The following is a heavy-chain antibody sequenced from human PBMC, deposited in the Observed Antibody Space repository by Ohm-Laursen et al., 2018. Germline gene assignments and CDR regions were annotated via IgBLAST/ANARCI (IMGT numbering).Heavy chain of an antibody. CDR1: GFSFADYG. Sequence: SLRLSCAASGFSFADYGMYWVRDAPGKGLEWVSGISWNSGSIGYADSVKGRFTISRDNAKNSLYLQMNSLRAEDTALYYCAKLHFTTDWSSFDYWGQGTLVTVSS. CDR2: ISWNSGSI. D-gene: IGHD3-9*01. J-gene: IGHJ4*02. CDR3: AKLHFTTDWSSFDY. V-gene: IGHV3-9*01.